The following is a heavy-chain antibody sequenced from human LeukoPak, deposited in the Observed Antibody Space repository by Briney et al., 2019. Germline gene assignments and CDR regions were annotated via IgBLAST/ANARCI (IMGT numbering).Heavy chain of an antibody. Sequence: SETLSLTCAVYGGSFSGYYWSWIRQPPGKGLEWIGEINHSGSTNYNPSLKSRVTISVDTSKNQFSLKLSSVTAADTAVYYCARYLKSPVNRGYYFDYWGQGTLVTVSS. CDR2: INHSGST. CDR3: ARYLKSPVNRGYYFDY. CDR1: GGSFSGYY. D-gene: IGHD1-14*01. V-gene: IGHV4-34*01. J-gene: IGHJ4*02.